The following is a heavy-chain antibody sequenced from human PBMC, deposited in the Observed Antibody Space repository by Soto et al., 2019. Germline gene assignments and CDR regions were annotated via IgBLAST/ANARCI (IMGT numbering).Heavy chain of an antibody. CDR1: GYTFTSNH. J-gene: IGHJ4*02. V-gene: IGHV1-46*01. CDR2: INPNDGGT. Sequence: QVQLVQSGAEVKKPGASVKISCKASGYTFTSNHIHWVRQAHGQGLEWMGIINPNDGGTGYAQKFQSRVTMTRDTSTSTVYMEVSSLRSDDTAVCYCARVAYQCLEYWGQGTLVTVSS. D-gene: IGHD3-16*01. CDR3: ARVAYQCLEY.